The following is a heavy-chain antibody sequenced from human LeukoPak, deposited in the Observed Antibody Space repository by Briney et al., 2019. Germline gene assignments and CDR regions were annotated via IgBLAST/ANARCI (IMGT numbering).Heavy chain of an antibody. CDR2: INEDGRHK. D-gene: IGHD3-22*01. CDR1: GFTFSSYA. V-gene: IGHV3-7*01. CDR3: ARDPPHRFTMIEKDS. J-gene: IGHJ4*02. Sequence: PGGSLRLSCAASGFTFSSYAMSWVRQAPGKGLEWVANINEDGRHKNYLDSVKGRFTISRDNTKNSVYLQMNSLRAEDTAVYYCARDPPHRFTMIEKDSWGQGILVTVSS.